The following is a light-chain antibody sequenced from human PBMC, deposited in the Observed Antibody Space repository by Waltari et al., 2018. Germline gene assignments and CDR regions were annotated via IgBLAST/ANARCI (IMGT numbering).Light chain of an antibody. J-gene: IGLJ1*01. CDR1: ALPKQY. CDR3: QSTDSSGTYGV. CDR2: RDS. V-gene: IGLV3-25*03. Sequence: SYELTQPPSVPVSPGQTARITCPPDALPKQYASWYQQKPGQAPVVVIYRDSERPSGIPERFSGSSSGTTVTLTISGVQAEDEADYYCQSTDSSGTYGVFGTGTKVTVL.